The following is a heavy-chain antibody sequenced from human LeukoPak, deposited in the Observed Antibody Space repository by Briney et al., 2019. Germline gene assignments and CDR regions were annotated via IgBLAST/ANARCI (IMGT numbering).Heavy chain of an antibody. V-gene: IGHV1-18*01. CDR3: ARDRGVDSSSPAY. Sequence: ASVKVSCKASGYTFTTYGLNWVRQAPGQGLAWMGWISAYNGNTNYAQILQGRVTMTTDTSTSTAYMELRSLRSDDTAVYYCARDRGVDSSSPAYWGQGTLVTVSS. CDR2: ISAYNGNT. J-gene: IGHJ4*02. D-gene: IGHD3-10*01. CDR1: GYTFTTYG.